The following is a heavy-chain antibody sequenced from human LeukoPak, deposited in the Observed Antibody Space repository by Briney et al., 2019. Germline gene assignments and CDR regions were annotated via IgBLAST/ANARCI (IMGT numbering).Heavy chain of an antibody. CDR1: GFTFSSYA. Sequence: GGSLRLSCAASGFTFSSYAMHWVRQAPGKGLEGGAVISYDGSNKHYADSVKGRFTISRDNSKNTLYLQMNSMRAEDTAVYYCARDGRYDYVWGSYRSAFYYFDYWGQGTLVTVSS. D-gene: IGHD3-16*02. V-gene: IGHV3-30*04. J-gene: IGHJ4*02. CDR2: ISYDGSNK. CDR3: ARDGRYDYVWGSYRSAFYYFDY.